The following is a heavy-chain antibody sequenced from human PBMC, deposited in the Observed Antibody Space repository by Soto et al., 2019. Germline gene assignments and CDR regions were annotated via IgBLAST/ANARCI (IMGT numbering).Heavy chain of an antibody. D-gene: IGHD4-4*01. CDR1: GESLSTEV. CDR2: IYHSGST. Sequence: SETMSLTCTVSGESLSTEVWSWFWQTPGKGLEWIGFIYHSGSTNYNPSLKSRVTISVDRSKNQFSLKLSSVTAADTAVYYCARGMTTVTTLDYWGQGTLVTVSS. CDR3: ARGMTTVTTLDY. J-gene: IGHJ4*02. V-gene: IGHV4-59*12.